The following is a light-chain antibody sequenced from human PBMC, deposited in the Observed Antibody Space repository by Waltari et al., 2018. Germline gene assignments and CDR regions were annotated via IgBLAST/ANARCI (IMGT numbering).Light chain of an antibody. CDR1: SSDVGSYKF. CDR2: ES. CDR3: SSYTSSTTWV. Sequence: QSALTQPASVSGSPGQSITISCTGTSSDVGSYKFVSWYQQHPGKAPKRMIYESNRPSGVSNHLSGSKSGNTASLTISGLQAEDEADYYCSSYTSSTTWVFGGGTKVTVL. V-gene: IGLV2-14*02. J-gene: IGLJ3*02.